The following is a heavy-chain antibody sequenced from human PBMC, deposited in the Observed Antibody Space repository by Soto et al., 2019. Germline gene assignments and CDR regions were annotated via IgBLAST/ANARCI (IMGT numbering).Heavy chain of an antibody. CDR2: ISTSSTYK. V-gene: IGHV3-21*01. J-gene: IGHJ4*02. CDR1: GFTGRGYR. CDR3: ARDSGECRSTSCYVPFEY. Sequence: GSLRLSCAAAGFTGRGYRMNRVRQAPGKRLEWVSSISTSSTYKYYADSVKGRFTTSRDNAKNSLCLQMNSLRAEDTAVYYCARDSGECRSTSCYVPFEYWGQGPPVTVSS. D-gene: IGHD2-2*01.